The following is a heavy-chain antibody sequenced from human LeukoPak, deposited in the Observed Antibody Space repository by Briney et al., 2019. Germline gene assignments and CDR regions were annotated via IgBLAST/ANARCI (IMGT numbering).Heavy chain of an antibody. CDR1: GFTLSVFA. J-gene: IGHJ4*02. CDR3: AKSRDLWNGHLNFDS. CDR2: LSNAGDRT. D-gene: IGHD3-3*01. V-gene: IGHV3-23*01. Sequence: GVSLRLSCAASGFTLSVFAMSWVRQSPVKGLECISSLSNAGDRTYYTDSVRGRFTVSRDKSNNTLYLQMISLRADDTAVYFCAKSRDLWNGHLNFDSWGQGALVTVSS.